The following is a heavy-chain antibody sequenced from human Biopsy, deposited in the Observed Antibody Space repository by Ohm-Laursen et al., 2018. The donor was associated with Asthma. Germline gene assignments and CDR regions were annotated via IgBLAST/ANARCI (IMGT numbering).Heavy chain of an antibody. J-gene: IGHJ3*02. CDR2: ISASGNST. CDR3: AKGMDTFDI. V-gene: IGHV3-23*01. CDR1: GFRFNSYA. D-gene: IGHD5-18*01. Sequence: SLTLSCAASGFRFNSYAVSWVRQAPGKGPERVSTISASGNSTYYGDSVKGRFTVSRDNSKSTLFLHMNNLRADDTAVYYCAKGMDTFDIWGQGTLVTVSS.